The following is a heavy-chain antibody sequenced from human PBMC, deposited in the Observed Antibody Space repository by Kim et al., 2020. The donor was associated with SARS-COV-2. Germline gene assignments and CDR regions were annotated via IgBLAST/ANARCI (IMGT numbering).Heavy chain of an antibody. CDR2: ISAYNGNT. J-gene: IGHJ2*01. CDR3: AIDLSSGWFWYFDL. CDR1: GYTFTSYG. V-gene: IGHV1-18*01. Sequence: ASVKVSCKASGYTFTSYGISWVRQAPGQGLEWMGWISAYNGNTNYAQKLQGRVTMTTDTSTSTAYMELRSLRSDDTAVYYCAIDLSSGWFWYFDLWGRGTLVTVSS. D-gene: IGHD6-19*01.